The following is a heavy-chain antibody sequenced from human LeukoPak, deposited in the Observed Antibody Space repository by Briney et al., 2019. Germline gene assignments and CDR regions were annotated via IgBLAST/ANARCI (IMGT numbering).Heavy chain of an antibody. V-gene: IGHV1-2*02. CDR3: ARDRYGDGFAHFDY. Sequence: GASVEVSCKSSGYTFTAYAMHWVRQAPGQGLEWMGWITPSDGANYAQKFQGRVTMTRGTSMSTAYMDLNRLTSDDTAVYFCARDRYGDGFAHFDYWGQGTLVTVSS. D-gene: IGHD5-24*01. J-gene: IGHJ4*02. CDR1: GYTFTAYA. CDR2: ITPSDGA.